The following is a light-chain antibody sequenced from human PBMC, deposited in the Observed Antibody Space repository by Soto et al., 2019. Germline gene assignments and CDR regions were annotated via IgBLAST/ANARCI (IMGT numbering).Light chain of an antibody. CDR2: GAS. CDR3: QQYNSWPRT. V-gene: IGKV3-15*01. CDR1: QSVNSN. J-gene: IGKJ1*01. Sequence: EIVMTQSPATLSLSPGERATLSCRASQSVNSNLAWYQQKPGQAPRLLIFGASSRATGIPARFSGSGSGTDFTLTITSLQSEDFAVYYCQQYNSWPRTFGQGTKVDIK.